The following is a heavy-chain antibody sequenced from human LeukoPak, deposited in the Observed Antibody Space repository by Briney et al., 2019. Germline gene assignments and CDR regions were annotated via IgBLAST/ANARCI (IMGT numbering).Heavy chain of an antibody. CDR3: ARGGKMGIAVAGLYYYYMDV. D-gene: IGHD6-19*01. J-gene: IGHJ6*03. Sequence: PSETLSLTCTVPGGSISSYYWSWIRQPPGKGLEWIGYIYYSGSTNYNPSPKSRVTISVDTSKNQFSLKLSSVTAADTSVYYCARGGKMGIAVAGLYYYYMDVWGKGTTVTVSS. CDR2: IYYSGST. V-gene: IGHV4-59*01. CDR1: GGSISSYY.